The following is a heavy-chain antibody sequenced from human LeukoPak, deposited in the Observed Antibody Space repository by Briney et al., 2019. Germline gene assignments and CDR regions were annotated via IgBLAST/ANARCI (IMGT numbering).Heavy chain of an antibody. D-gene: IGHD3-10*01. CDR3: ARDWNYYGSGSCDY. Sequence: GGSLRLSCAVSGFTFSNYAISWVRQAPGKGLEWVSSISVSGDTTYYADPVKGRFTISRDNAKNTLYLQMNSLRAEDTAVYYCARDWNYYGSGSCDYWGQGTLVTVSS. V-gene: IGHV3-23*01. J-gene: IGHJ4*02. CDR2: ISVSGDTT. CDR1: GFTFSNYA.